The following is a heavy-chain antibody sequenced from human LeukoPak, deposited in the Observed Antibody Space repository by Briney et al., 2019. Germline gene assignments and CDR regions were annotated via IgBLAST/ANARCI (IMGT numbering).Heavy chain of an antibody. CDR2: INPNSGGA. CDR3: ARVPNSGWYLYFDY. Sequence: ASVKVSCKASGYTFTGYYMHWVRQAPGQGLEWMGWINPNSGGANYAQKLQGRVTMTTDTSTSTAYMELRSLRSDDTAVYYCARVPNSGWYLYFDYWGQGTLVTVSS. V-gene: IGHV1-2*02. CDR1: GYTFTGYY. J-gene: IGHJ4*02. D-gene: IGHD6-19*01.